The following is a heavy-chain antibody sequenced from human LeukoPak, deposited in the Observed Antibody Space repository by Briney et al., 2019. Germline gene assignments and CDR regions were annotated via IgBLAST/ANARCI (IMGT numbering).Heavy chain of an antibody. CDR3: ATASPYCGGDCYPSPGY. D-gene: IGHD2-21*01. CDR1: GFSFSSFA. Sequence: GESLRLSCAASGFSFSSFAMDWVRQAPGKGLEWVSGISGSGGSTYYADSVKGRFTISRDNSKNTLYLQMNSLRAEDTAVYYCATASPYCGGDCYPSPGYWGQGTLVTVSS. J-gene: IGHJ4*02. CDR2: ISGSGGST. V-gene: IGHV3-23*01.